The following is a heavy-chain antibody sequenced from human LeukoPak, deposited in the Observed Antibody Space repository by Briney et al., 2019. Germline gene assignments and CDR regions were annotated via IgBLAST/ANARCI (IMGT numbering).Heavy chain of an antibody. CDR1: GFTFSSYG. CDR3: AKDRRPYCGGDCYSSFDY. Sequence: GGSLRLSCAASGFTFSSYGMHWVRQAPGKGLVWVAVISYDGSNKYYADSVKGRFTISRDNSKNTLYLQMNSLRAEDTAVYYCAKDRRPYCGGDCYSSFDYWGQGTLVTVSS. V-gene: IGHV3-30*18. CDR2: ISYDGSNK. J-gene: IGHJ4*02. D-gene: IGHD2-21*02.